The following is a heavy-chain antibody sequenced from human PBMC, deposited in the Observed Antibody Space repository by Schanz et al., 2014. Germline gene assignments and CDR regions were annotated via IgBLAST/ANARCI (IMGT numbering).Heavy chain of an antibody. CDR3: AKDPSHGDYDYYFDY. CDR2: ISGTTTYT. D-gene: IGHD3-22*01. V-gene: IGHV3-21*05. Sequence: EVQLVESGGGLVKPGGSLRLSCAASGFTFSSYSMNWVRQAPGKGLEWVSYISGTTTYTNYADSVKGRFTISRDNAKNSLYLQMNSLRAEDTAVYYCAKDPSHGDYDYYFDYWGQGTLXTVSS. J-gene: IGHJ4*02. CDR1: GFTFSSYS.